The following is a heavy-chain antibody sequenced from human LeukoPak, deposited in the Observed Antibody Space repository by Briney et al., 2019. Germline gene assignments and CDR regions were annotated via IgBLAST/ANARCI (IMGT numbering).Heavy chain of an antibody. CDR1: GDSVSSYY. D-gene: IGHD2-15*01. J-gene: IGHJ4*02. CDR3: AREWSAFDS. CDR2: IYYTGST. Sequence: SETLSLTCTVSGDSVSSYYWSWIRQPPGKGLEWIGYIYYTGSTSHNPSLKRRVPISLDTSKSQLFLKLRSGTNAGTAAKYYAREWSAFDSWGLGTLVTVSS. V-gene: IGHV4-59*02.